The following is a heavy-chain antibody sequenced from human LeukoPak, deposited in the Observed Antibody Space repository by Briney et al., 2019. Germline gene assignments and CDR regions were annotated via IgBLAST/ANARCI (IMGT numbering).Heavy chain of an antibody. D-gene: IGHD3-16*02. V-gene: IGHV4-59*08. Sequence: SETLSLTCIVSGGSISSDHWSWIRQPPGKGLEWIGCISYRGSTHYNPSLKSRVTISVDTSKNHFSLNLISVTAADTAVYYCARVRGLGVITPYLDYWGQGTLVTFSS. CDR3: ARVRGLGVITPYLDY. CDR1: GGSISSDH. CDR2: ISYRGST. J-gene: IGHJ4*02.